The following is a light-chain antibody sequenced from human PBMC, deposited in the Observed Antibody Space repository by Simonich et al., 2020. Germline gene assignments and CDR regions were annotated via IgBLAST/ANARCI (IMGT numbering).Light chain of an antibody. J-gene: IGLJ3*02. CDR3: AAWDDSLSGSWV. V-gene: IGLV1-47*01. CDR1: SSNIGSNY. Sequence: QSVLTQPPSASGTPGQRVTISCSGSSSNIGSNYVYWYQQLPGTAPKLLIYRNNQRPSGVPDRLCGSKSGTSACLAISGLRSEDEAAYYCAAWDDSLSGSWVFGGGTKLTVL. CDR2: RNN.